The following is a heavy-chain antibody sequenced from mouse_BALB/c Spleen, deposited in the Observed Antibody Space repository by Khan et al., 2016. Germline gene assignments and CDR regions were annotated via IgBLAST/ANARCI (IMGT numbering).Heavy chain of an antibody. D-gene: IGHD1-1*02. Sequence: EVELVESGGGLVKPGGSLKLSCAASGFTFSDYYMYWVRQTPEKRLEWVATISDGGAYTYYPDSVKGRFPISRDNAQNNLYLQMRSLKSEDTAMYYCARTYGNYGYFDVWGAGTTVTVSS. CDR2: ISDGGAYT. J-gene: IGHJ1*01. CDR1: GFTFSDYY. V-gene: IGHV5-4*02. CDR3: ARTYGNYGYFDV.